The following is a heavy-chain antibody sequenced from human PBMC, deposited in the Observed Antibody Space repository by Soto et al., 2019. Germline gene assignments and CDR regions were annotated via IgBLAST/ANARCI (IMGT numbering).Heavy chain of an antibody. CDR3: SRRAPEGFDP. CDR2: INHSGNT. V-gene: IGHV4-39*01. CDR1: GGSIGTSAYY. Sequence: TSETLSLTCAVSGGSIGTSAYYWGWIRQAPGKGLEWIGSINHSGNTYLSPSLKDRVTMSMDTSKNSFSLKLRSATAADTGLYYCSRRAPEGFDPWGQGTLVTVSS. J-gene: IGHJ5*02.